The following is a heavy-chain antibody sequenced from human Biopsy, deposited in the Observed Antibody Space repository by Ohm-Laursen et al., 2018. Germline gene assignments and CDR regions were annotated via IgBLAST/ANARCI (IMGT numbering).Heavy chain of an antibody. CDR2: INHSGST. D-gene: IGHD6-19*01. J-gene: IGHJ4*02. Sequence: SETLSLTCAVYGGSFSGYYWSWIRQPPGKGLEWIGEINHSGSTNYNPSLKSRVTISLDTSKSQFSLKLSSVTAADTAVYYCARGRLRAVARFDYWGQGTLVTVSS. V-gene: IGHV4-34*01. CDR3: ARGRLRAVARFDY. CDR1: GGSFSGYY.